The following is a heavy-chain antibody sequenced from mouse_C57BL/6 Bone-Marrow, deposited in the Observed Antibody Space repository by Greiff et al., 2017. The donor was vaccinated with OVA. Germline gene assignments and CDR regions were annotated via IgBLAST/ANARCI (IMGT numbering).Heavy chain of an antibody. J-gene: IGHJ1*03. D-gene: IGHD1-1*01. CDR2: IDPEDGDT. CDR1: GFNIKDYY. V-gene: IGHV14-1*01. Sequence: VQLQQSGAELVRPGASVKLSCTASGFNIKDYYMHWVKQRPEQGLEWIGRIDPEDGDTEYAPKFQGKATMTADTSSNTAYLQLSSLTSEDTAVYYCATSGYHYGSSTSDVWGTGTTVTVSS. CDR3: ATSGYHYGSSTSDV.